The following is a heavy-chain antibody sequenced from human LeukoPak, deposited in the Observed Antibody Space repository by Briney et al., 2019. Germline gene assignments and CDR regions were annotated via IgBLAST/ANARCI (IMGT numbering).Heavy chain of an antibody. V-gene: IGHV3-9*01. J-gene: IGHJ4*02. Sequence: PGGSLRLSCAASGFTFDDYAMHWVRQAPGKGLEWVSGISWNSGSIGYADSVKGRFTISRDNAKNSLYLQMNSLRAEDTALYYCAKDPLDYGGQGTLVTVSS. CDR2: ISWNSGSI. CDR1: GFTFDDYA. CDR3: AKDPLDY.